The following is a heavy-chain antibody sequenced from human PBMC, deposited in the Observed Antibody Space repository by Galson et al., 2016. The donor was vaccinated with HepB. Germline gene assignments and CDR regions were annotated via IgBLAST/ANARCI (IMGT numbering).Heavy chain of an antibody. J-gene: IGHJ5*02. CDR3: ARDTWGNNWFHP. V-gene: IGHV1-2*02. CDR1: GYTFTDYY. CDR2: INPKSGVT. Sequence: SVKVSCKASGYTFTDYYIHWVRQAPVEGLEWMGWINPKSGVTNYAQKFEGRITMTGDTSITTVYMELSRLTSDDTAAYYCARDTWGNNWFHPWGQGSLVTVSS. D-gene: IGHD3-16*01.